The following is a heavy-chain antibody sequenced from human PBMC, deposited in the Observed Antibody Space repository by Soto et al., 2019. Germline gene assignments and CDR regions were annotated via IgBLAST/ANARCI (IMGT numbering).Heavy chain of an antibody. D-gene: IGHD6-13*01. CDR3: GRTRPRWQQALVDP. CDR1: GGSFSGYY. J-gene: IGHJ5*02. CDR2: INHSGST. Sequence: QVQLPQWGAGLLKPSETLSLTCAVYGGSFSGYYWCWIRQPPGKGLEWIGEINHSGSTNYNPSPKRRVTISVDTSKNQFSLRLRSVTAADTAVYYCGRTRPRWQQALVDPWVQGTLVTFSS. V-gene: IGHV4-34*01.